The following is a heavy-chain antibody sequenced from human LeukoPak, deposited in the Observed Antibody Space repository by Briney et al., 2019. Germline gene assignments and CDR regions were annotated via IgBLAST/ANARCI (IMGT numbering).Heavy chain of an antibody. V-gene: IGHV1-2*02. CDR3: ARGDAYYDFWSGYYRNYYDSSGYLPFDY. Sequence: ASVKVSCKASGCTFTSYGISWVRQAPGEGLEWMGWINPNSGGTNYAQKFQGRVTMTRDTSISTAYMELSRLRSDDTAVYYCARGDAYYDFWSGYYRNYYDSSGYLPFDYWGQGTLVTVSS. J-gene: IGHJ4*02. D-gene: IGHD3-3*01. CDR2: INPNSGGT. CDR1: GCTFTSYG.